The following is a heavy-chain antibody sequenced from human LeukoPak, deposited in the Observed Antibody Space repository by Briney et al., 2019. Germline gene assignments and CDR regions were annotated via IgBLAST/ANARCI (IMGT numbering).Heavy chain of an antibody. D-gene: IGHD1-26*01. CDR2: IIPIFGTA. CDR1: GGTFSSYA. Sequence: GASVKVSCKASGGTFSSYAISWVRQAPGQGLEWMGGIIPIFGTANYAQKFQGRVTITADKSTSTAYMELSSLRSEDTAVYYCASGYLSGSTYYFDYWGQGTLVAVSS. V-gene: IGHV1-69*06. CDR3: ASGYLSGSTYYFDY. J-gene: IGHJ4*02.